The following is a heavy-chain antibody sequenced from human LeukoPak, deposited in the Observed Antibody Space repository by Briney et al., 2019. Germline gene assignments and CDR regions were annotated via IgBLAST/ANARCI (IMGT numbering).Heavy chain of an antibody. D-gene: IGHD3-22*01. CDR3: ARDIYDSSGQRFDI. J-gene: IGHJ3*02. CDR1: GGSISSYY. Sequence: SETLSLTCTVSGGSISSYYWSWIRQPPGKGLEWIGYNYYSGSTNYNPSLKSRVTISVDTSKNQFSLKLSSVTAADTAVYYCARDIYDSSGQRFDIWGQGTMVTVSS. CDR2: NYYSGST. V-gene: IGHV4-59*01.